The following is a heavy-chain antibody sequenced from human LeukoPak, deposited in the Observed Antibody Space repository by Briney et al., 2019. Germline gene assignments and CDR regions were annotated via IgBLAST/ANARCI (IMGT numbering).Heavy chain of an antibody. CDR2: IYYSGST. D-gene: IGHD6-13*01. CDR1: GGSISSYY. CDR3: ARDVGSSWYGLFDP. V-gene: IGHV4-59*01. Sequence: SETLSLTCTVSGGSISSYYWSWIRQPPGKGLEWIGYIYYSGSTNYNPSLKSRVTISVDTSKNQFSLKLSSVTAADTAVYYCARDVGSSWYGLFDPWGQGTLVTVSS. J-gene: IGHJ5*02.